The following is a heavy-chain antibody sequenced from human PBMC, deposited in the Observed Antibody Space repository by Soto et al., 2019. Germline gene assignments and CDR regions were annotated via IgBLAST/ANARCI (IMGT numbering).Heavy chain of an antibody. CDR2: ISAYNGNT. J-gene: IGHJ3*02. CDR1: GYTFTSYG. Sequence: QVQLVQSGAEVKKPGASVKVSCKASGYTFTSYGISWVRQAPGQGLEWMGWISAYNGNTNYAQKLQGRVTMTTDTSTSTAYMELRSLISDDTAVYYCARGVEGETLVPAAIWRVEAFDIWGQGTMVTVSS. V-gene: IGHV1-18*01. D-gene: IGHD2-2*02. CDR3: ARGVEGETLVPAAIWRVEAFDI.